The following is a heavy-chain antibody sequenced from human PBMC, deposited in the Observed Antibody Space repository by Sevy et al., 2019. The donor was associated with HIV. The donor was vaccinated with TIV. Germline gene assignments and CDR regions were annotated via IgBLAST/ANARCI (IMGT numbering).Heavy chain of an antibody. Sequence: GGSPRLSCAASGFIFGTYAMSWVRQAPGKGLEWVSAISGSGGSTYYADSLKGRFTISRDNSKKKLYLQMNSLRAEDTALYYCAKGDRTFYGMDVWGQGTTVTVSS. CDR1: GFIFGTYA. J-gene: IGHJ6*02. CDR3: AKGDRTFYGMDV. CDR2: ISGSGGST. V-gene: IGHV3-23*01.